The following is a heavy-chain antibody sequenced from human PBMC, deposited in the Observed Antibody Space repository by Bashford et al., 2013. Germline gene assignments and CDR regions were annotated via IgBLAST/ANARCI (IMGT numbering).Heavy chain of an antibody. CDR2: IIPIFGTA. CDR3: AIRAVTIFGVVLKRDYYYGMDV. Sequence: SVKVSCKASGGTFSSYAISWVRQAPGQGLEWMGGIIPIFGTANYAQKFQGRVTITADKSTSTAYMELSSLRSEDTAVYYCAIRAVTIFGVVLKRDYYYGMDVWGQGTTVTVSS. V-gene: IGHV1-69*06. D-gene: IGHD3-3*01. J-gene: IGHJ6*02. CDR1: GGTFSSYA.